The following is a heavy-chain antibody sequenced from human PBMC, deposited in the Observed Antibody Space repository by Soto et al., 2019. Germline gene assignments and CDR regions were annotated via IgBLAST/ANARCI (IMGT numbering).Heavy chain of an antibody. CDR3: ALRGFYYSSRYYRFDI. CDR1: GYSFTSYW. CDR2: IHPVDSDT. J-gene: IGHJ3*02. Sequence: PGEALKISCQVSGYSFTSYWIAWVRQMPGKGLEWMGLIHPVDSDTRYSPSFQGQVTISADKSISTAYLQWSSLKAPDTAMYYCALRGFYYSSRYYRFDISGQRTMVTV. D-gene: IGHD3-22*01. V-gene: IGHV5-51*01.